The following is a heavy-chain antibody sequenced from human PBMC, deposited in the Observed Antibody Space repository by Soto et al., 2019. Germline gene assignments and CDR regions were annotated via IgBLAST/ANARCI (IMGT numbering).Heavy chain of an antibody. CDR1: GGSFSGYY. CDR2: INHSGST. J-gene: IGHJ6*02. Sequence: ASETLSLTCAVYGGSFSGYYWSWIRQPPGKGLEWIGEINHSGSTNYNPSLKSRVTISVDTSKNQFSLKLSSVTAADTAVYYCARGVRAILTGVKNYYYYGMDVWGQGTTVTVSS. V-gene: IGHV4-34*01. CDR3: ARGVRAILTGVKNYYYYGMDV. D-gene: IGHD3-9*01.